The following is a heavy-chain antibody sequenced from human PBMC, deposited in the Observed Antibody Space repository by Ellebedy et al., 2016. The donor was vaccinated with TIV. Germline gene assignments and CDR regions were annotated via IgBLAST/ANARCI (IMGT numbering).Heavy chain of an antibody. CDR2: ISGSGGST. Sequence: GESLKISCAASGFTFSSYAMSWVRQAPGKGLEWVSAISGSGGSTYYADSVKGRFTISRDNSKNTLYLQMNSLRAEDTAVYYCAKGEVVVVAATLYYFDYWGQGTLVTVSS. D-gene: IGHD2-15*01. CDR3: AKGEVVVVAATLYYFDY. CDR1: GFTFSSYA. J-gene: IGHJ4*02. V-gene: IGHV3-23*01.